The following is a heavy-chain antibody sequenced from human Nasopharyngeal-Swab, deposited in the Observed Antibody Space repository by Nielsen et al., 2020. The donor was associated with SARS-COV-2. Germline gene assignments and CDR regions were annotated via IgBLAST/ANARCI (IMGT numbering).Heavy chain of an antibody. V-gene: IGHV1-69*13. J-gene: IGHJ4*02. Sequence: SVKVSCKASGGTFSNYAISWVRQAPGQGLEWMGGIVPIFHTPKYAPRFQGRVTITADESTSTAYMELSSLRSEDTAMYYCARGGITGTTDFDYWGQGTLVTVSS. CDR2: IVPIFHTP. CDR1: GGTFSNYA. D-gene: IGHD1-20*01. CDR3: ARGGITGTTDFDY.